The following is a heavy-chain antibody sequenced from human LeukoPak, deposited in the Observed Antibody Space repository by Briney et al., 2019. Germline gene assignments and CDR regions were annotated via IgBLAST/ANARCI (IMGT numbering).Heavy chain of an antibody. CDR1: GFTFSLYA. CDR3: ARGSTTMTTFDY. J-gene: IGHJ4*02. V-gene: IGHV3-23*01. Sequence: GGSLRLSCIASGFTFSLYAMSWVRQAPGKGLEWVSGISASGGSTYYADSVKGRFTISRDNSKNTLYLQMNSLRAEDTAVYYCARGSTTMTTFDYWGQGTLVTVSS. D-gene: IGHD4-17*01. CDR2: ISASGGST.